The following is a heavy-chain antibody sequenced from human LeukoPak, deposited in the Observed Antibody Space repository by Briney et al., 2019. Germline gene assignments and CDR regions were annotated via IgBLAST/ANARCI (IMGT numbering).Heavy chain of an antibody. V-gene: IGHV3-23*01. Sequence: HPGGSLRLSCAASGFTFSSYAMSWVRQAPGKGLEWVSAISGSGGSTYYADSVKGRFTISRDNSKNTLYLQMNSLRAEDTAVYYCANGDGDYVLGHYYYYYGMDVWGQGTTVTVSS. CDR3: ANGDGDYVLGHYYYYYGMDV. CDR2: ISGSGGST. D-gene: IGHD4-17*01. J-gene: IGHJ6*02. CDR1: GFTFSSYA.